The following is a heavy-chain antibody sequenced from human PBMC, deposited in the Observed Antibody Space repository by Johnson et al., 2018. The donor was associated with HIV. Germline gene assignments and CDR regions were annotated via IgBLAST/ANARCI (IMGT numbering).Heavy chain of an antibody. CDR2: ISYDESNK. Sequence: QVQLVESGGGVVQPGRSLRLSCAASGFTFSSYGMHWVRQAPGKGLEWVAVISYDESNKYYADSVKGRFTISRYNSKNTLYLQMNSLRAEDTAVYYCARLLKWEYAAFDFWGQGTMVTVSS. CDR3: ARLLKWEYAAFDF. D-gene: IGHD1-26*01. CDR1: GFTFSSYG. V-gene: IGHV3-30*03. J-gene: IGHJ3*01.